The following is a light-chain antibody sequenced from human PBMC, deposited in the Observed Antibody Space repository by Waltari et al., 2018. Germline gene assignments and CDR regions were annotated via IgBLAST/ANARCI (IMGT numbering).Light chain of an antibody. J-gene: IGLJ3*02. CDR2: EVT. CDR3: SSFTTSTTWV. V-gene: IGLV2-18*02. CDR1: SNVVVGFHR. Sequence: QSALTQPPSVSGSPGQSVTISCTGTSNVVVGFHRVSWYRHSPGAAPNLILYEVTNRPSGVPDRFSGSKSGNTASLTVSGLQAEDAAAYYCSSFTTSTTWVFGGGTKLTVL.